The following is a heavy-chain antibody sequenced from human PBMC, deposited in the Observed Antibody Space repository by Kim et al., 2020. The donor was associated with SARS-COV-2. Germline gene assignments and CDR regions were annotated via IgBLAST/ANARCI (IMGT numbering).Heavy chain of an antibody. CDR2: IRSGGTGI. V-gene: IGHV3-74*01. Sequence: GGSLRLSCAISGFTVTDYWMHWVRQAPGKGLVWVSRIRSGGTGISYADSVKGRFTISRDNVNNTLYLQMNNLRAEDTALYYCTSDTVLYGLGVWGQGTPVTVPS. CDR1: GFTVTDYW. J-gene: IGHJ6*02. CDR3: TSDTVLYGLGV. D-gene: IGHD4-4*01.